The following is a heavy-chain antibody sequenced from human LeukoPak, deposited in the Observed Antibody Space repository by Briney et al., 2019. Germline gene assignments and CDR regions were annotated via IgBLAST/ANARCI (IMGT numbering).Heavy chain of an antibody. CDR2: IYHSGST. CDR1: GGSISSGGYY. Sequence: SETLSLTCTVSGGSISSGGYYWSWIRQPPGKGLEWIGYIYHSGSTYYNPSLKSRVTISVDRSKNQFSLKLSSVTAADTAVYYCARAYCSSTSCPVDYWGQGTLVTVSS. CDR3: ARAYCSSTSCPVDY. V-gene: IGHV4-30-2*01. D-gene: IGHD2-2*01. J-gene: IGHJ4*02.